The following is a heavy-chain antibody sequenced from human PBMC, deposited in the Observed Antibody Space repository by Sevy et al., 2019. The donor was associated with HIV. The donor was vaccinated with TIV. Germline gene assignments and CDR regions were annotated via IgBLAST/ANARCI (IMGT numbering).Heavy chain of an antibody. CDR3: ARGPDCGGDCDIGFYYPLDV. D-gene: IGHD2-21*02. CDR1: GFTFSRYS. CDR2: ISGNSAAI. V-gene: IGHV3-48*02. J-gene: IGHJ6*02. Sequence: GGSLRPSCAASGFTFSRYSMNWVRQAPGKGLEWISYISGNSAAIYYADSVKGRFTVSRDNDNDALYLQLNSLRYDDTALYYCARGPDCGGDCDIGFYYPLDVWGQGTTVTVSS.